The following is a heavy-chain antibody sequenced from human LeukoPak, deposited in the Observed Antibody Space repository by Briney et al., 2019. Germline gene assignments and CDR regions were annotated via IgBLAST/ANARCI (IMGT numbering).Heavy chain of an antibody. CDR2: IYYSGT. CDR3: ARAKGYCSGGSCYLHYYGMDV. CDR1: GVSISRDGYY. V-gene: IGHV4-39*07. Sequence: PSETLSLTCTFSGVSISRDGYYWGWVRQPPGKGLEWIGTIYYSGTYYNPSLKSRVTVSVDTSKNQFSLKLSSVTAADTAVYYCARAKGYCSGGSCYLHYYGMDVWGQGTTVTVSS. J-gene: IGHJ6*02. D-gene: IGHD2-15*01.